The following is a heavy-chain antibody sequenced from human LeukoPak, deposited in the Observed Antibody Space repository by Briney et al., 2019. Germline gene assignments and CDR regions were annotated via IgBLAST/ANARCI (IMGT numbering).Heavy chain of an antibody. CDR1: GFTFSSYA. CDR2: ISGSGGST. V-gene: IGHV3-23*01. CDR3: AKATFLYYFDY. D-gene: IGHD2-21*01. J-gene: IGHJ4*02. Sequence: AGGSLRLSCAASGFTFSSYAMSWVRQAPGKGLEWVSVISGSGGSTYYADSVKGRLTVSRDNSKNTLYLQMNSLRAEDTAVYYCAKATFLYYFDYWGQGTLVTVSS.